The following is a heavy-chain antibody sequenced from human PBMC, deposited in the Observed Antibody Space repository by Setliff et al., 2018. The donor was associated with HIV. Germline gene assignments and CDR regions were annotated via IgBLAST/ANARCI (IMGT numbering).Heavy chain of an antibody. V-gene: IGHV4-34*01. Sequence: SETLSLTCAVHGGPFSDHYWNWIRQPPGKGLEWIGSIYHSGSTYYNPSLKSRVTISVDTSKNQFSLKLSSVTAADTAVYYCARGYRAVAGQYYFDYWGQGTLVTVSS. D-gene: IGHD6-19*01. CDR1: GGPFSDHY. CDR3: ARGYRAVAGQYYFDY. CDR2: IYHSGST. J-gene: IGHJ4*02.